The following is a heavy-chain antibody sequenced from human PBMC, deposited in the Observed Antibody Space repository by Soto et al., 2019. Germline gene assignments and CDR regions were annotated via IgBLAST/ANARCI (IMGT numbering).Heavy chain of an antibody. D-gene: IGHD4-17*01. CDR2: IYYTGST. CDR1: GESDIDYY. CDR3: ARSGFYGFVY. V-gene: IGHV4-59*02. Sequence: TSETLALTSSVSGESDIDYYWSWIRQPPGKGLEWIGNIYYTGSTNYNPSLKSRVTMSQDTSKNQFSLKLASVTAADTAVYFCARSGFYGFVYWGQGALVTVSS. J-gene: IGHJ4*02.